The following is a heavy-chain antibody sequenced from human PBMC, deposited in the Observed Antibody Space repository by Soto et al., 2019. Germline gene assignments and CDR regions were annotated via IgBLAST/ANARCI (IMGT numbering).Heavy chain of an antibody. J-gene: IGHJ4*02. CDR2: MSGSGAST. CDR3: AKVGSGWYYFDY. V-gene: IGHV3-23*01. Sequence: EVQALESGGGLVQPGGSLRLSCAASGFTFSNYPMSWVRQAPGKGLEWVSGMSGSGASTYYADSVKGRFTISRDNSKNTLYLQMNSLRGEDTAIYYCAKVGSGWYYFDYWGQGTLVTVSS. D-gene: IGHD6-19*01. CDR1: GFTFSNYP.